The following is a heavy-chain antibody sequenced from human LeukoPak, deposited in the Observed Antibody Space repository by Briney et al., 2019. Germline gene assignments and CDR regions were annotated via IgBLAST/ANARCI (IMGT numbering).Heavy chain of an antibody. CDR2: INHSGST. V-gene: IGHV4-34*01. D-gene: IGHD6-19*01. J-gene: IGHJ4*02. Sequence: SETLSLTCAVYGGSFIGYYWSWIRQPPGKGLEWIGEINHSGSTNYNPSLKSRVTISVDTSKNQFSLKLSSVTAADTAVYYCASTPTGYSSGWYGFWGQGTLVTVSS. CDR3: ASTPTGYSSGWYGF. CDR1: GGSFIGYY.